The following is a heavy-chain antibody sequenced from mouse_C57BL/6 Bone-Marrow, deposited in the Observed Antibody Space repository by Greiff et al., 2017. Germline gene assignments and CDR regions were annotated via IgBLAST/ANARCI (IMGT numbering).Heavy chain of an antibody. V-gene: IGHV14-3*01. J-gene: IGHJ1*03. CDR2: IDPANGNT. D-gene: IGHD2-3*01. CDR1: GYTFTSYG. Sequence: EVKLMESGAELARPGASVKLSCKASGYTFTSYGISWVKQRTGQGLEWIGRIDPANGNTKYAPKFQGKATITADTSSNTAYLQLSSLTSEDTAIDYCARGIYDSYYGYFDVWGTGTTVTVSS. CDR3: ARGIYDSYYGYFDV.